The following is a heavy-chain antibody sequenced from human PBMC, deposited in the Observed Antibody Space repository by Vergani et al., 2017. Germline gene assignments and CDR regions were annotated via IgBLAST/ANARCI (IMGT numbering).Heavy chain of an antibody. Sequence: QVQLVQSGAEVKKPGASVKVSCKASGYTFTDYFMHWVRQAPGQGLEWMGWINHNSGGTNYAQKFQGRVTMTRDPSISKAYMELSNLRSDDTAVYYCARVGTSSNRDYFDYWGQGTLVTVSS. CDR3: ARVGTSSNRDYFDY. J-gene: IGHJ4*02. CDR2: INHNSGGT. V-gene: IGHV1-2*02. D-gene: IGHD2-2*01. CDR1: GYTFTDYF.